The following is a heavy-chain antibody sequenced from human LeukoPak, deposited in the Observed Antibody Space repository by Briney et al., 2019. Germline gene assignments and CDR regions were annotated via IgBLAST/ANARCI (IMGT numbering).Heavy chain of an antibody. CDR2: VKEDGTET. V-gene: IGHV3-7*03. CDR1: GFMFSSNW. D-gene: IGHD5-24*01. Sequence: GGSLRLSCAASGFMFSSNWMSWVRLAPGKGLEWVANVKEDGTETYYVDSVKGRITISRDNAKNSLYLQMNSLRVEDTAVYYCAKEGRSLQTYWGQGTLVTVSS. CDR3: AKEGRSLQTY. J-gene: IGHJ4*02.